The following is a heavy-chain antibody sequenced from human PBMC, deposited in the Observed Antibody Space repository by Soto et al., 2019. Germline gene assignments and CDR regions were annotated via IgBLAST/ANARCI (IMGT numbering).Heavy chain of an antibody. J-gene: IGHJ4*02. CDR3: EKEVHCGGGSCSWSEGFDY. CDR1: GFIFSSYG. CDR2: ISYEGSHT. V-gene: IGHV3-30*18. D-gene: IGHD2-15*01. Sequence: QVQLVESGGGVVQPGRSLRLSCAASGFIFSSYGMHWVRQAPGKGLEWVAVISYEGSHTYYADSVKGRFTITSDNSKNTLYLQMNSLRPEDTAVYYCEKEVHCGGGSCSWSEGFDYWGQGTLLTVSS.